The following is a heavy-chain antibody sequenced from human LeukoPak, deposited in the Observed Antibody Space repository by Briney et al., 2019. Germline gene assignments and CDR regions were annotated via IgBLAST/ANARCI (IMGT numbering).Heavy chain of an antibody. CDR2: ISSSGTKM. CDR3: SIDNAGFTEKY. V-gene: IGHV3-48*03. J-gene: IGHJ4*02. Sequence: RGSLRLSCAASAFSLSPYEMNWFRQAPGQGPQWVSYISSSGTKMSYADYVKGRFTVSRDNANNSLYLQMNHLRAEDTAFYFFSIDNAGFTEKYWGKGTLVS. CDR1: AFSLSPYE.